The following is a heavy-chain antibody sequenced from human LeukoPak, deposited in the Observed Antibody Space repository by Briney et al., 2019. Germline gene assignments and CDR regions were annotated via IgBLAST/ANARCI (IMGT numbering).Heavy chain of an antibody. J-gene: IGHJ4*02. Sequence: PGRSLTLSCAASEFTFTTYGMHWVRQAPGKGLEWVAFIYYDGSNIYYADYVKGRFTISRDNSKNTVYLQMNSLRGEDTAMYYCARGVTVTTDFWGQGTLVTVSS. V-gene: IGHV3-33*01. CDR3: ARGVTVTTDF. CDR1: EFTFTTYG. D-gene: IGHD4-17*01. CDR2: IYYDGSNI.